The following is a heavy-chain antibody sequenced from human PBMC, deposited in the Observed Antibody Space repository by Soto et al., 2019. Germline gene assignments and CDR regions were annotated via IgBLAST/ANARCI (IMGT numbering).Heavy chain of an antibody. Sequence: PGGSLRLSCAASGFTVSDYYMSWIRQAPGKGLEWVSYISSSGSTIYYADSVKGRFTISRDNAKNSLYLQMNSLGAEDTAVYYCARRTAVAGTLTWFDPWGQGTLVTVSS. D-gene: IGHD6-19*01. CDR2: ISSSGSTI. J-gene: IGHJ5*02. CDR3: ARRTAVAGTLTWFDP. CDR1: GFTVSDYY. V-gene: IGHV3-11*01.